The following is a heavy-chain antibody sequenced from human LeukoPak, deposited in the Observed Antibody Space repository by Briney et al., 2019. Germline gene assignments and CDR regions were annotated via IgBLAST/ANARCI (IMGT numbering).Heavy chain of an antibody. Sequence: GGSLRLSCAASGLTVSSNYMSWVRQAPGKGLEWVSIIYSGGSTYYADSVKGRFTISRDNSKNTLFLQINSLRAEDTAVYYCAKVPLLDSSGWYEDYWGQGTLVTVSS. D-gene: IGHD6-19*01. J-gene: IGHJ4*02. CDR3: AKVPLLDSSGWYEDY. V-gene: IGHV3-53*01. CDR1: GLTVSSNY. CDR2: IYSGGST.